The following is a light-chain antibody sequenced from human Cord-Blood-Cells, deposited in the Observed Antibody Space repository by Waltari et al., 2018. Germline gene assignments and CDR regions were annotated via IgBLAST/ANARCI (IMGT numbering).Light chain of an antibody. CDR3: QQYDNLPLT. CDR2: DAS. V-gene: IGKV1-33*01. Sequence: IQMTQSPSSLSASVGDSVTITCQASQDISKYLNWYKQKPGKAPKLLTYDASNLETGGPSRFSGSVSGTDFTFTISSLQPEDIATYYCQQYDNLPLTFGGGTKVEIK. J-gene: IGKJ4*01. CDR1: QDISKY.